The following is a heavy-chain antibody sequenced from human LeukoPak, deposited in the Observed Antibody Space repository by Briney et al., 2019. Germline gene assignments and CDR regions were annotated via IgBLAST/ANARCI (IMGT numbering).Heavy chain of an antibody. Sequence: ASVKVSCKASGYTFTAHYIHWVRQAPGQGLEWLGWINPISGATNYAEKFQGRVTMTRDTSISTAYMELSRLRSDDTAVYYCARAELLDTAILNFDYWGQGTLVTVSS. CDR2: INPISGAT. V-gene: IGHV1-2*02. CDR1: GYTFTAHY. CDR3: ARAELLDTAILNFDY. D-gene: IGHD5-18*01. J-gene: IGHJ4*02.